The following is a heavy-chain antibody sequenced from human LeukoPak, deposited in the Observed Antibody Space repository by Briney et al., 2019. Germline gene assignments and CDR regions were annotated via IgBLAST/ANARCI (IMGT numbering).Heavy chain of an antibody. CDR2: ISAYNGNT. J-gene: IGHJ5*02. CDR3: AREGDVVADVNWFDP. CDR1: GYTFTSYG. V-gene: IGHV1-18*01. D-gene: IGHD2-2*01. Sequence: ASVKVSCKASGYTFTSYGISWVRQAPGQGLEWMGWISAYNGNTNYAQKFQGRVTMTTDTSSSTAYMDLTRLRSDDTAVYYCAREGDVVADVNWFDPWGQGTLVTVSS.